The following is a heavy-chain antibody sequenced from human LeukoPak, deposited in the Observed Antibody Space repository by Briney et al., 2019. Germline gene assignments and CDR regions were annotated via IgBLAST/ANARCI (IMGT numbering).Heavy chain of an antibody. J-gene: IGHJ4*02. CDR2: IKQDGSEK. Sequence: GGSLRLSCAASGFTFSSYWMSWVRQAPGKGLEWVANIKQDGSEKYYVGSVKGRFTISRDNAKNSLYLQMNSLRAEDTAVYYCAREIRFLEWLSDYWGQGTLVTVSS. V-gene: IGHV3-7*01. D-gene: IGHD3-3*01. CDR1: GFTFSSYW. CDR3: AREIRFLEWLSDY.